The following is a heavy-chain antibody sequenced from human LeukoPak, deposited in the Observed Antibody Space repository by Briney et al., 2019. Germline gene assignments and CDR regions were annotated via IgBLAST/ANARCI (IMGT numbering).Heavy chain of an antibody. CDR2: IYYSGST. D-gene: IGHD1-1*01. V-gene: IGHV4-59*08. CDR3: ARHRPTRTAYFDY. J-gene: IGHJ4*02. Sequence: SETLSLTCTVSGGSISSYYWSWIRQPPGKGLEWIGYIYYSGSTNYNPSLKSRVTISVDTSKNQFSLKLSSVTAADTAVYYCARHRPTRTAYFDYWGQGTLVTVSS. CDR1: GGSISSYY.